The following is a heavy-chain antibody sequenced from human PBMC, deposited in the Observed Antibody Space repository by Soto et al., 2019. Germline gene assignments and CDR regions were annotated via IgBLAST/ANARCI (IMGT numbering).Heavy chain of an antibody. CDR3: ARDSGMIRGNYGMDV. D-gene: IGHD3-10*01. J-gene: IGHJ6*02. V-gene: IGHV3-53*01. CDR1: GFIVRSNY. CDR2: IYSSGNI. Sequence: GGSLRLSCAASGFIVRSNYMTWVRQAPGKGLEWVSVIYSSGNIYYPDSVKGRFTTSRDNSQNTFFLQMNSLRAEDTAVYYCARDSGMIRGNYGMDVWGQGTTVTVSS.